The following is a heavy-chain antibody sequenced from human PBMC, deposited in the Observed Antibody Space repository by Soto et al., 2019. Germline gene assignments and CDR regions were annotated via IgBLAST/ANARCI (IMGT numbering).Heavy chain of an antibody. CDR1: GFTFSNAW. V-gene: IGHV3-15*01. CDR3: TTSLYDFWSGYYY. D-gene: IGHD3-3*01. CDR2: IKSKTDGGTT. J-gene: IGHJ4*02. Sequence: EVQLVESGGGLVKPGGSLRLSCAASGFTFSNAWMSWVRQAPGKGLEWVGRIKSKTDGGTTDYAAPVKGRFTISRDDSKNTLYLQMNSLKTEDTAVYYCTTSLYDFWSGYYYWGQGTLVTVSS.